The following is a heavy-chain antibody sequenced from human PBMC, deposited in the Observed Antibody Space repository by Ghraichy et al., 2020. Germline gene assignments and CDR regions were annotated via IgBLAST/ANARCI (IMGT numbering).Heavy chain of an antibody. D-gene: IGHD4-17*01. CDR3: AKDCDYEIDY. V-gene: IGHV3-30*18. CDR2: ISYDGSNK. CDR1: GFTFSSYG. J-gene: IGHJ4*02. Sequence: GGSLRLSCAASGFTFSSYGMHWVRQAPGKGLEWVAVISYDGSNKYYADSVKGRFTISRDNSKNTLYLQMNSLRAEDTAVYYCAKDCDYEIDYWGQGTLVTVSS.